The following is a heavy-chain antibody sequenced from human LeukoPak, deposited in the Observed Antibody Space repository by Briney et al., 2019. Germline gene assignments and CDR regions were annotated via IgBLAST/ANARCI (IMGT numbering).Heavy chain of an antibody. D-gene: IGHD6-13*01. Sequence: SQTLSLTCGISGDSVSNKNTAWNWIRQSPSRGLEWLGRTYYRSKWHYGYAVSVKSRITINPDTSKNQFSLQLNSVTPEDTAVYYCARDGVAAAGTGCFDYWGQGTLVTVSS. CDR3: ARDGVAAAGTGCFDY. CDR2: TYYRSKWHY. V-gene: IGHV6-1*01. J-gene: IGHJ4*02. CDR1: GDSVSNKNTA.